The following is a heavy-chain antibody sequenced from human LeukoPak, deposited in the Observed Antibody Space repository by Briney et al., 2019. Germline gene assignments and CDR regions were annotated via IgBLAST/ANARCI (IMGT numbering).Heavy chain of an antibody. J-gene: IGHJ3*02. CDR1: GFTFSSYW. CDR3: ANVPGIAAAGSANDAFDI. D-gene: IGHD6-13*01. V-gene: IGHV3-7*01. CDR2: IKQDGSEK. Sequence: GGSLRLPCAASGFTFSSYWMSWVRQAPGKGLEWVANIKQDGSEKYYVDSVKGRFTISRDNAKNSLYLQMNSLRAEDTAVYYCANVPGIAAAGSANDAFDIWGQGTMVTVSS.